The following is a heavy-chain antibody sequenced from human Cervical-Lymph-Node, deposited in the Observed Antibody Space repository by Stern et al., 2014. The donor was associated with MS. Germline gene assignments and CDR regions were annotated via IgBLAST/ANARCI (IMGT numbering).Heavy chain of an antibody. D-gene: IGHD3-16*01. CDR3: ARGGGDNWFDP. CDR2: VIPFVGPS. Sequence: QVQLVQSGAEVKKPGSSGKVSCKASGGISWVRQAPGQGLEWMGGVIPFVGPSHYAQKCQGRVTTTADTATNTAYLELNSVRVDDTAVYYCARGGGDNWFDPWGQGTLVTVSS. J-gene: IGHJ5*02. CDR1: GG. V-gene: IGHV1-69*06.